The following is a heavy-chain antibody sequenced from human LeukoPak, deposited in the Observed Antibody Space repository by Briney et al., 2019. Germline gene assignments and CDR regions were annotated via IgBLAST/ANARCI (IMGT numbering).Heavy chain of an antibody. Sequence: GRSLRLSCAASGFTFSSCGMHWVRQAPGKGLEWVAVISYDGSNKYCADSVKGRFTISRDNSKNTLYLQMNSLRAEDTAVYYCAKSYGSGSYYPLDYWGQGTLVTVSS. CDR3: AKSYGSGSYYPLDY. CDR1: GFTFSSCG. V-gene: IGHV3-30*18. CDR2: ISYDGSNK. D-gene: IGHD3-10*01. J-gene: IGHJ4*02.